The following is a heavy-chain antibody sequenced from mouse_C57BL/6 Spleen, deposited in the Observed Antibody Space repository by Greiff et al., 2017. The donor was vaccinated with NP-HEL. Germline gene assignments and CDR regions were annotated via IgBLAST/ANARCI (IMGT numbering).Heavy chain of an antibody. CDR3: ASYGNLDC. CDR1: GYTFTDYY. D-gene: IGHD2-1*01. J-gene: IGHJ2*01. V-gene: IGHV1-76*01. Sequence: VQLQQSGAELVRPGASVKLSCKASGYTFTDYYINWVKQRPGQGLEWIARIYPGSGNTYYNEKFKGKATLTAEKSSSTAYMQLSSLTSEESAVYVCASYGNLDCWGQGTTLTVCS. CDR2: IYPGSGNT.